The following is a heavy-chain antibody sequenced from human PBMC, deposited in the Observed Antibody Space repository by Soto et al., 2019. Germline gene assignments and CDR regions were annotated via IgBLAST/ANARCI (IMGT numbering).Heavy chain of an antibody. D-gene: IGHD3-10*01. V-gene: IGHV3-49*03. Sequence: GGSLRLSCTASGFTFGDYAMSWFRQAPGKGLEWVGFIRSKAYGGTTEYAASVKGRFTISRDDSKSIAYLQMNSLKTEDTAVYYCTRSDPVKSTTRNGSGSYYGYWGQGTLVTVSS. CDR3: TRSDPVKSTTRNGSGSYYGY. CDR2: IRSKAYGGTT. CDR1: GFTFGDYA. J-gene: IGHJ4*02.